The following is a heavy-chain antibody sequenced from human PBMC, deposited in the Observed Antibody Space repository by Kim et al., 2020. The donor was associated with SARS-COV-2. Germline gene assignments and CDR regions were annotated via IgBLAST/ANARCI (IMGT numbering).Heavy chain of an antibody. CDR3: ARASAEMATIVRRGGDAFDI. CDR1: GGSISSYY. D-gene: IGHD5-12*01. Sequence: SETLSLTCTVSGGSISSYYWSWIRQPPGKGLEWIGYIYYSGSTNYNPSLKSRVTISVDTSKNQFSLKLSSVTAADTAVYYCARASAEMATIVRRGGDAFDIWGQGTMVTVSS. CDR2: IYYSGST. J-gene: IGHJ3*02. V-gene: IGHV4-59*01.